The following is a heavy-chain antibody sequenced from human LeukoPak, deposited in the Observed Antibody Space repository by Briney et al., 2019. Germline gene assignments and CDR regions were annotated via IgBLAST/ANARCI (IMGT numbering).Heavy chain of an antibody. V-gene: IGHV3-7*01. J-gene: IGHJ4*02. CDR2: INAAVGET. D-gene: IGHD2-15*01. Sequence: GGSLRLSCAASGFSFGAYWMTWVRQAPGTGLEWVANINAAVGETYYVDPVKGRFSISRDNAKNLVYLQMTSLRAEDTAVYHCARFGYVAAVDVWGQGTPVTVSS. CDR3: ARFGYVAAVDV. CDR1: GFSFGAYW.